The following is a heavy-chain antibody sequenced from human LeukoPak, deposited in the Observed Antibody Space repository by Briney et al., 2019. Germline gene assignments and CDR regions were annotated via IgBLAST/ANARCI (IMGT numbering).Heavy chain of an antibody. Sequence: PSQTLSLTCTVSGGSISSGSYYWSWIRQPAGKGLEWIGRIYTSGSTNYNPSLKSRVTISVDTPKNQFSLKLSSVTAADTAVYYCATRQGGITGSQGLEAFDIWGQGTMVTVSS. CDR2: IYTSGST. D-gene: IGHD1-20*01. J-gene: IGHJ3*02. V-gene: IGHV4-61*02. CDR3: ATRQGGITGSQGLEAFDI. CDR1: GGSISSGSYY.